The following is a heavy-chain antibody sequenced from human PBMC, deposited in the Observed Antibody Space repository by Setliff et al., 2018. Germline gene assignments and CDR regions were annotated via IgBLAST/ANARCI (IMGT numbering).Heavy chain of an antibody. V-gene: IGHV4-34*01. CDR3: VGRDFSGGDS. CDR2: INHRGTT. D-gene: IGHD6-25*01. CDR1: GGSFSGCY. J-gene: IGHJ5*01. Sequence: SETLSLTCAVYGGSFSGCYWNWIRQAPGKGLEWIGEINHRGTTSCTPSLKGRVTISVDTSKNLFSLKLSSVTAADTAVYYCVGRDFSGGDSWGHGTLVTVSS.